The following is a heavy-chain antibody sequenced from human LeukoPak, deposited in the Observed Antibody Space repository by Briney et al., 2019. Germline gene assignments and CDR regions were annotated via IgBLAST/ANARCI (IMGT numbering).Heavy chain of an antibody. Sequence: SVKVSCKASGGTFSSYAISWVRQAPGQGLEWMGGIIPIFGTANYAQEFQGRVTITTDESTSTAYMELSSLRSEDTAVYYCARGGAMTTVAPFDYWGQGTLVTVSS. V-gene: IGHV1-69*05. CDR2: IIPIFGTA. CDR1: GGTFSSYA. J-gene: IGHJ4*02. D-gene: IGHD4-11*01. CDR3: ARGGAMTTVAPFDY.